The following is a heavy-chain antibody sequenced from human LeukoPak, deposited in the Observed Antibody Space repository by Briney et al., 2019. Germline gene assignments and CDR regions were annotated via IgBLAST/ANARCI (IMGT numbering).Heavy chain of an antibody. CDR1: GYSFTSYW. D-gene: IGHD6-13*01. CDR2: IDPSDSYT. CDR3: ARSGKQQLDQDYYYGMDV. J-gene: IGHJ6*02. V-gene: IGHV5-10-1*01. Sequence: GESLKISCKGSGYSFTSYWISWVRQMPGKDLEWMGRIDPSDSYTNYSPSFQGHVTISADKPISTAYLQWSSLKASDTAMYYCARSGKQQLDQDYYYGMDVWGQGTTVTVSS.